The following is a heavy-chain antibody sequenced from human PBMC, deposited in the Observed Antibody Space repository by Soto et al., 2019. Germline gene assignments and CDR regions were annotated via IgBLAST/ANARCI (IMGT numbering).Heavy chain of an antibody. J-gene: IGHJ4*02. CDR3: TGGGASGY. D-gene: IGHD3-10*01. Sequence: QVQLVESGGGVVQPGRSLRLSCAASGFTVSSYGMHWVRQAPGKGLEWVAVISRDGGTQYYADSVKGRFTISKDNSRNTLFLEMNSLRGDDMAVYYCTGGGASGYWGQGTLVTVSS. V-gene: IGHV3-30*03. CDR2: ISRDGGTQ. CDR1: GFTVSSYG.